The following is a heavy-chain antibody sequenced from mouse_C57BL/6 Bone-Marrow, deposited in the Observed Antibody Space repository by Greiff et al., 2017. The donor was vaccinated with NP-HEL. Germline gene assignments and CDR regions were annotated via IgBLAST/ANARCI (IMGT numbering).Heavy chain of an antibody. V-gene: IGHV1-59*01. CDR3: ARSRGSSRSRFAY. J-gene: IGHJ3*01. D-gene: IGHD3-2*02. CDR2: IDPSDSYT. CDR1: GYTFTSYW. Sequence: QVQLQQPGAELVRPGTSVKLSCKASGYTFTSYWMHWVKQRPGQGLEWIGVIDPSDSYTNYNQKFKGKATLTVDTSSSTAYMQLSSLTSEDSAVYFCARSRGSSRSRFAYWGQGPLVTVSA.